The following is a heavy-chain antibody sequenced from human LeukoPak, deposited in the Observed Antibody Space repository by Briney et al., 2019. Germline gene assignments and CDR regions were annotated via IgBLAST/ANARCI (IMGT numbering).Heavy chain of an antibody. J-gene: IGHJ4*02. CDR1: GFTFSGHW. V-gene: IGHV3-20*04. CDR3: ASPGSVGDTGMPDY. CDR2: INWNGGST. Sequence: GGSLRLSCTASGFTFSGHWIHWVRQPPGMGLVWVSGINWNGGSTYYADSVKGRFTISRDNAKNSLYLQMNSLRAEDTAVYYCASPGSVGDTGMPDYWGQGTLVTVSS. D-gene: IGHD5-18*01.